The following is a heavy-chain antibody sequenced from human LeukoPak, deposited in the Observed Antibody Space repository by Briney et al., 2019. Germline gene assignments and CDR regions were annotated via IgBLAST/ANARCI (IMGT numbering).Heavy chain of an antibody. CDR2: IIPILGIA. D-gene: IGHD3-3*01. CDR1: GGTFSSYA. CDR3: ARESPVGSVLRFLEWSNENGYYYGMDV. Sequence: SVTVSCKASGGTFSSYAISWVRQAPGQGLEWMGRIIPILGIANYAQKFQGRVTITADKSTSTAYMELSSLRSEDTAVYYCARESPVGSVLRFLEWSNENGYYYGMDVWGQGTTVTVSS. J-gene: IGHJ6*02. V-gene: IGHV1-69*04.